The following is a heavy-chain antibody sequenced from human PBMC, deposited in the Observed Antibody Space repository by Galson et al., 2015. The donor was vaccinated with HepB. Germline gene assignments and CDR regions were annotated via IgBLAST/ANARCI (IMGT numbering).Heavy chain of an antibody. J-gene: IGHJ3*02. V-gene: IGHV3-9*01. D-gene: IGHD3-3*01. CDR2: ISWNSGSI. CDR1: GFTFDGYA. CDR3: AKTITIFGVVMDDAFDI. Sequence: SLRLSCAASGFTFDGYAMHWVRRAPGKGLEWVSGISWNSGSIGYADSVKGRFTISRDNAKNSLYLQMNSLRAEDTALYYCAKTITIFGVVMDDAFDIWGQGTMLTVSS.